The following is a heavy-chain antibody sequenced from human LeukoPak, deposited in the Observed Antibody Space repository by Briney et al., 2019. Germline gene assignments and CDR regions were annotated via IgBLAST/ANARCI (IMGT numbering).Heavy chain of an antibody. D-gene: IGHD3-10*01. Sequence: SETLSLTCVVSGDSISSGTYSWSWIRQPPGKGLEWIGYIFHSGSTFYNPSLKSRVTISVDNSKNQFSLRLTAVTAADTAVYYCARELWFANAPGSWLDPWGQGTLVTVSS. V-gene: IGHV4-30-2*01. CDR3: ARELWFANAPGSWLDP. CDR1: GDSISSGTYS. CDR2: IFHSGST. J-gene: IGHJ5*02.